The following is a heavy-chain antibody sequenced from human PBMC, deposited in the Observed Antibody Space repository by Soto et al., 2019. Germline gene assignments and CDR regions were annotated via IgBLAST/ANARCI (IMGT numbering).Heavy chain of an antibody. Sequence: ASVXVXXXXXGXXFTXXGXXXXRQAPGQGLEWMGWISAYNGNTNYAQKLQGRVTMTTDTSTSTAYMELRSLRSDDTAVYYCARDKYGLGFDPWGQGTLVTVSS. CDR2: ISAYNGNT. D-gene: IGHD4-17*01. CDR1: GXXFTXXG. V-gene: IGHV1-18*01. CDR3: ARDKYGLGFDP. J-gene: IGHJ5*02.